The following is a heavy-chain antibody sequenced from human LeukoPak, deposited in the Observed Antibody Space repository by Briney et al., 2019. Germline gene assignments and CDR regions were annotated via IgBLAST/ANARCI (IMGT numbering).Heavy chain of an antibody. V-gene: IGHV1-2*04. CDR1: GYTFTGYY. CDR2: INPNSGGT. D-gene: IGHD3-22*01. CDR3: ARDREDGSSGYYYLDY. J-gene: IGHJ4*02. Sequence: ASVKVSCKASGYTFTGYYMHWVRQAPGQGLEWMGWINPNSGGTNYAQKFQGWVTMTRDTSISTAYMELSRLRSDDTAVYYCARDREDGSSGYYYLDYWGQGTLVTVSS.